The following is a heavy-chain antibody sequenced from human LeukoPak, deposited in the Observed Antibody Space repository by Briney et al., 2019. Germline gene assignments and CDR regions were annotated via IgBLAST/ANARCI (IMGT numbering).Heavy chain of an antibody. J-gene: IGHJ4*02. D-gene: IGHD6-19*01. V-gene: IGHV4-39*01. Sequence: PSDTLSLTCTVSGDSISSRGYYWGWVRQPPGKGLEWIGSVYYSGGTYSTPFLKSRVTISVDTSNNQFSLKLSSVTAADTAVYYCARGVPYSSGHGDFDYWGRGTLVTVSS. CDR1: GDSISSRGYY. CDR3: ARGVPYSSGHGDFDY. CDR2: VYYSGGT.